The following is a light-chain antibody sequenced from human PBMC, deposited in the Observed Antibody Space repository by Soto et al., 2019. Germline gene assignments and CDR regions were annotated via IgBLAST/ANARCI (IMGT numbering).Light chain of an antibody. CDR1: SCDVGAYNY. CDR3: SSYTGSSTLVV. J-gene: IGLJ3*02. Sequence: QSVLTQPASVSGSPGQWVTISCTGTSCDVGAYNYVSWYQQHPGKAPKLMIYDVSNRPSGVSHRFSGSKSDNTASLTISGLQAEDEADYYCSSYTGSSTLVVFGGGTKLTVL. CDR2: DVS. V-gene: IGLV2-14*03.